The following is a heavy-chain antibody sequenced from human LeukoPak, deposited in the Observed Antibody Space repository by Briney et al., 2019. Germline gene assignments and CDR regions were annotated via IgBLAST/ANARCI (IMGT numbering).Heavy chain of an antibody. D-gene: IGHD3-22*01. CDR2: INHSGSA. CDR3: ASSYYDSSGYSFDY. V-gene: IGHV4-34*01. Sequence: SETLSLTCAVYGGSFSGYYWSWIRQPPGKGLEWIGEINHSGSANYNPSLKSRVTISVDTSKNQFSLKLSSVTAADTAVYYCASSYYDSSGYSFDYWGQGTLVTVSS. CDR1: GGSFSGYY. J-gene: IGHJ4*02.